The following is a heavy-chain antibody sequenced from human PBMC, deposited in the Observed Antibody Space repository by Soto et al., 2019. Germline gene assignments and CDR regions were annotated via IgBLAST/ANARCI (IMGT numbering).Heavy chain of an antibody. CDR2: ISYDGSNK. D-gene: IGHD5-18*01. Sequence: PGGSLRLSCAASGFTFSSYGMHWVRQAPGKGLEWVALISYDGSNKYYADSVKGRFSISRDNSKNTLYLQMNSLRAEDTAVYYCAKEWQIWRSDYWGQGTLVTVSS. V-gene: IGHV3-30*18. CDR1: GFTFSSYG. J-gene: IGHJ4*02. CDR3: AKEWQIWRSDY.